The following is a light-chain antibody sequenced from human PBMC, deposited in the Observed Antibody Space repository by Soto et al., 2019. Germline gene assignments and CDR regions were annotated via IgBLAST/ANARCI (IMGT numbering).Light chain of an antibody. CDR1: QSINNY. J-gene: IGKJ1*01. V-gene: IGKV3-15*01. CDR2: GAS. Sequence: ERVWNQTPVTQSLSNRERAIRSCRASQSINNYLAWYQQKPGQAPRLLIYGASTRATGIPARFSGSGSGTEFTLTISSLQSEDFAVYYCQQYNNRTSWTFGQGTKVDIK. CDR3: QQYNNRTSWT.